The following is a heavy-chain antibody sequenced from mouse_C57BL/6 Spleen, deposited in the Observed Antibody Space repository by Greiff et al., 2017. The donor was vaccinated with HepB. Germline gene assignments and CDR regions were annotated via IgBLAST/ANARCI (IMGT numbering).Heavy chain of an antibody. V-gene: IGHV1-26*01. CDR2: INPNNGGT. D-gene: IGHD2-3*01. Sequence: EVQLQQSGPELVKPGASVKISCTASGYTFTDYYMNWVKQSHGKSLEWIGDINPNNGGTSYNQKFKGKATLTVDKSSSTAYMELRSLTSEDSAVYYCARGAFYDGYYAMDYWGKGTTVTVSS. CDR3: ARGAFYDGYYAMDY. J-gene: IGHJ4*01. CDR1: GYTFTDYY.